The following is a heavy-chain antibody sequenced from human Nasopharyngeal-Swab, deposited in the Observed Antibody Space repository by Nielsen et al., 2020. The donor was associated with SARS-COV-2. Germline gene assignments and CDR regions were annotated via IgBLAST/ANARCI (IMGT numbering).Heavy chain of an antibody. CDR1: GFTFTNYW. CDR2: INIDGSRT. CDR3: ARVLDYYDSSGYDTWDVFAL. Sequence: GEPLKISCAVSGFTFTNYWMHWVRRTPGKGLVWVSRINIDGSRTGYADSVKGRFTISRDNAKNTLFLQMNSLRAEDTAVYYCARVLDYYDSSGYDTWDVFALWGQGTMVTVSS. V-gene: IGHV3-74*01. D-gene: IGHD3-22*01. J-gene: IGHJ3*01.